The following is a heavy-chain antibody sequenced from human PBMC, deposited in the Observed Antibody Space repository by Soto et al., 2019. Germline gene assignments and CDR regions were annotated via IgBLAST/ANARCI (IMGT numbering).Heavy chain of an antibody. Sequence: QVQLVESGGGVVQPGRSLRLSCAASGFTFSSYGMHWVRRAPGKGLERVAVISYDGSNKYYADSVKGRFTISRDNSKNTLYLQMNSLRAEDTAVYYCAKGAYAVVAASYFDYWGQGTLVTVSS. V-gene: IGHV3-30*18. CDR2: ISYDGSNK. CDR1: GFTFSSYG. D-gene: IGHD2-15*01. CDR3: AKGAYAVVAASYFDY. J-gene: IGHJ4*02.